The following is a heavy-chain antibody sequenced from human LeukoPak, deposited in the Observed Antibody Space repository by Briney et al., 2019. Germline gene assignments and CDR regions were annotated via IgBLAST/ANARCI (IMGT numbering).Heavy chain of an antibody. Sequence: SETLSLTCTVSGGSISSSSYYWGWIRQPPGKGLEWIGSIYYSGSTYYNPSLKSRVTLSVDTSKNQFSLKLSSVTAADTAVYYCARQGPDYYDSSGYWCYWGQGTLVTVSS. CDR1: GGSISSSSYY. J-gene: IGHJ4*02. CDR2: IYYSGST. V-gene: IGHV4-39*01. D-gene: IGHD3-22*01. CDR3: ARQGPDYYDSSGYWCY.